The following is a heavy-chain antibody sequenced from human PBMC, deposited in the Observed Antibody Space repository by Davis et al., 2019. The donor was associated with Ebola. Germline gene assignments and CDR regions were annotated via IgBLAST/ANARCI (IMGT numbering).Heavy chain of an antibody. CDR3: ARVSTIFLRGCDY. CDR2: ISSSSSYI. CDR1: GFTFSRSS. D-gene: IGHD3-9*01. J-gene: IGHJ4*02. Sequence: GESLKISCAASGFTFSRSSMNWVRQAPGKGLEWVSSISSSSSYIYYADSVKGRFTISRDNAKNSLYLQMNSLRSEDTAVYYCARVSTIFLRGCDYWGQGTLVTVSS. V-gene: IGHV3-21*01.